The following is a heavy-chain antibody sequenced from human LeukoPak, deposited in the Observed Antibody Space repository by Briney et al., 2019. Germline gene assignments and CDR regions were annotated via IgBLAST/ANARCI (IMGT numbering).Heavy chain of an antibody. D-gene: IGHD3-16*02. CDR3: AGSSTRTYYDYVWGSYRYPPAFDY. CDR2: IYPGDSDT. Sequence: GESLKISCKGSGYSFTSYWIGWVRQMPGKGLEWMGIIYPGDSDTRYSPSFQGQVTISADKSISTAYLQWSSLKASDTAMYYCAGSSTRTYYDYVWGSYRYPPAFDYWGQGTLVTVSS. V-gene: IGHV5-51*01. CDR1: GYSFTSYW. J-gene: IGHJ4*02.